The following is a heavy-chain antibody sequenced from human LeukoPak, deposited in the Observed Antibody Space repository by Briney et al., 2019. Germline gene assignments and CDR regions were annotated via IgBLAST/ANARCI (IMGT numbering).Heavy chain of an antibody. CDR2: IYYSGST. V-gene: IGHV4-30-4*08. D-gene: IGHD3-10*01. CDR3: ARDYRFGETRAFDI. CDR1: GGSINSGDYY. Sequence: SETLSLTCTVSGGSINSGDYYWSWFRQPPGKGLEWIGYIYYSGSTYYNPSLKSRVTISVDTSKNQFSLKLSSVTAADTAVYYCARDYRFGETRAFDIWGQGTMVTVSS. J-gene: IGHJ3*02.